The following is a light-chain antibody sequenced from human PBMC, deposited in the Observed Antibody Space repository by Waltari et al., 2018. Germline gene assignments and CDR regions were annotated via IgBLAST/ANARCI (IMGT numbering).Light chain of an antibody. CDR3: GAWDGSLTLYV. Sequence: SVLTQTPSVSAATGQRVTISCSGSTSNIGKIYVSWYQQLPGAAPKLLISDDHKRPSGTPDRFSGSKSGTSATLAITGLQTEDEADYFCGAWDGSLTLYVFGPGTRVTVL. CDR1: TSNIGKIY. V-gene: IGLV1-51*01. CDR2: DDH. J-gene: IGLJ1*01.